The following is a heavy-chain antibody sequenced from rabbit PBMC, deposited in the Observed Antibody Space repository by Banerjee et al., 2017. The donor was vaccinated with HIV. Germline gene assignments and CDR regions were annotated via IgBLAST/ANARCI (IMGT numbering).Heavy chain of an antibody. CDR3: ARNEWDYAGTTYYSL. V-gene: IGHV1S40*01. Sequence: QSLEESGGDLVKPGASLTLTCTASGFSFSSGYYMCWVRQAPGKGLEWIACTYAGSSGGTYYASWAKGRFTISKTSSTTVTLQMTSLTGADTATYFCARNEWDYAGTTYYSLWGPGTLVTVS. D-gene: IGHD8-1*01. CDR1: GFSFSSGYY. CDR2: TYAGSSGGT. J-gene: IGHJ4*01.